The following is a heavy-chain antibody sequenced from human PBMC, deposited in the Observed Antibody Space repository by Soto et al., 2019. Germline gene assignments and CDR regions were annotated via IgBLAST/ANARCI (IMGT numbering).Heavy chain of an antibody. J-gene: IGHJ5*02. V-gene: IGHV3-33*01. CDR2: IWYDGSNK. Sequence: QVQLVESGGGVVQPGRSLRLSCAASGFTFSSYGMHWVRQAPGKGLEWVAVIWYDGSNKYYADSVKGRFTISRDNSKNXXNLQMNSLRAEETAVYYCARDNSSSWYGQANWFDPWGRGALVTASS. D-gene: IGHD6-13*01. CDR1: GFTFSSYG. CDR3: ARDNSSSWYGQANWFDP.